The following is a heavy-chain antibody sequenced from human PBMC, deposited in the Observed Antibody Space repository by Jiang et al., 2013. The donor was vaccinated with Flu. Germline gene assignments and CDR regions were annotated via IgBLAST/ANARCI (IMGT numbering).Heavy chain of an antibody. CDR2: IYWDDDK. J-gene: IGHJ3*02. V-gene: IGHV2-5*02. CDR3: AHRRSGGSPGDAFDI. CDR1: GFSLSTSGVG. D-gene: IGHD2-15*01. Sequence: KPTQTLTLTCTFSGFSLSTSGVGVGWIRQPPGKALEWLALIYWDDDKRYSPSLKSRLTITKDTSKNQVVLTMTNMDPVDTATYYCAHRRSGGSPGDAFDIWGQGTMVTVSS.